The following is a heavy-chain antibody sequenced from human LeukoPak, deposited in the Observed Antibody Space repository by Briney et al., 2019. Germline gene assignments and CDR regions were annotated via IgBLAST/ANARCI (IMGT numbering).Heavy chain of an antibody. Sequence: SETLSLTCTVSGGSISSSSYYWGSMRQPPGKGREWIGSIYYSGSTYYNPSLKSRVTISVDTSKNQFSLKLSSVTAADTAVYYCASPRGFGEGYFDYWGQGTLVTVSS. CDR3: ASPRGFGEGYFDY. CDR2: IYYSGST. CDR1: GGSISSSSYY. D-gene: IGHD3-10*01. J-gene: IGHJ4*02. V-gene: IGHV4-39*01.